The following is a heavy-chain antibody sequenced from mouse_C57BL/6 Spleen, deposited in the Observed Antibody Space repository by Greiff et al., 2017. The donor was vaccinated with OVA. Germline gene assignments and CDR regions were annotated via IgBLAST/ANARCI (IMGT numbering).Heavy chain of an antibody. CDR2: IYPGSGST. CDR3: ARDYGSSYEYAMDY. J-gene: IGHJ4*01. D-gene: IGHD1-1*01. CDR1: GYTFTSYW. Sequence: QVQLQQPGAELVKPGASVKMSCKASGYTFTSYWITWVKQRPGQGLEWIGDIYPGSGSTNYTEKFKGKATLTVDTSSSTAYMQLSSLTSEDSAVYYCARDYGSSYEYAMDYWGQGTSVTVSS. V-gene: IGHV1-55*01.